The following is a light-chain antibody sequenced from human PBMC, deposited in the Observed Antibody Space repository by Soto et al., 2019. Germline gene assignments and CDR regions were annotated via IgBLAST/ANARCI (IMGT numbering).Light chain of an antibody. Sequence: QSVLTQPPSASGTPGQRVTISCSGSNSNIGDNTVNWYQQLPGTAPQVLLYSDNQRPSAVPDRFSGSKSGTSASLAISGLQSEDEADYYCAAWDDNLNAWVFGGGTQLTVL. V-gene: IGLV1-44*01. CDR1: NSNIGDNT. J-gene: IGLJ3*02. CDR3: AAWDDNLNAWV. CDR2: SDN.